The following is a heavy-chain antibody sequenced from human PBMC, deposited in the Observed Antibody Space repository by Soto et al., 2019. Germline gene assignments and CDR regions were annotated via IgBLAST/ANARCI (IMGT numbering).Heavy chain of an antibody. CDR2: ISYDGSNK. CDR1: GFTFSSYG. V-gene: IGHV3-30*18. J-gene: IGHJ5*02. D-gene: IGHD3-10*01. Sequence: GGSLRLSCAASGFTFSSYGMHWVRQAPGKGLEWVAVISYDGSNKYYADSVKGRFTISRDNSKNTLYLQMNSLRAEDTAVYYCAKEGRHIWFGELFSWFDPWGQGTLVTVSS. CDR3: AKEGRHIWFGELFSWFDP.